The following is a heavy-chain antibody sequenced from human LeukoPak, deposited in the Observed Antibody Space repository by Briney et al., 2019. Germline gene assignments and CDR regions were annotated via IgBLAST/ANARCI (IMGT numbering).Heavy chain of an antibody. D-gene: IGHD6-13*01. Sequence: ASVTVSCKASGYIFTDYYIHSVRQAPGQGLEWMGWINPNSGGTNYAQKLQGRVTMTRDTSISAAYMELSRLRSDDTAVYYCARSSQQLLCDYWGQGTLVTVSS. CDR1: GYIFTDYY. CDR2: INPNSGGT. CDR3: ARSSQQLLCDY. J-gene: IGHJ4*02. V-gene: IGHV1-2*02.